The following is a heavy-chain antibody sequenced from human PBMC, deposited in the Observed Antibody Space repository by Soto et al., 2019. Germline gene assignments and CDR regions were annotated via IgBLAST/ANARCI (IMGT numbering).Heavy chain of an antibody. CDR2: IYPSGRA. V-gene: IGHV4-4*07. D-gene: IGHD5-18*01. CDR1: GGSINNYY. J-gene: IGHJ2*01. CDR3: ARDYDVNTALNYWYFDL. Sequence: QVQLQESGPGLVTASETLTLTCTISGGSINNYYWNWVRQPPGKGLEWIGRIYPSGRAHYNPSLHIRVTLSVEVSKNQFSLRVNSVTATDTAIYFCARDYDVNTALNYWYFDLWGRGTLVTVSS.